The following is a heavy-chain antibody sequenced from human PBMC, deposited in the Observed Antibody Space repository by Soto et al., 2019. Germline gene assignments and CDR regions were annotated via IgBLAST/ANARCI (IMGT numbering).Heavy chain of an antibody. J-gene: IGHJ5*02. D-gene: IGHD3-9*01. V-gene: IGHV4-30-4*01. Sequence: PSETLSLTCTVSGGSISSGDYYWSWIRQPPGKGLEWIGYIYYSGSTYYNPSLKSRVTISVDTSKNQFSLKLSSVTAADTAVYYCARVLFLRHYDILTGHRPGWFDPWGQGTLVTVSS. CDR1: GGSISSGDYY. CDR3: ARVLFLRHYDILTGHRPGWFDP. CDR2: IYYSGST.